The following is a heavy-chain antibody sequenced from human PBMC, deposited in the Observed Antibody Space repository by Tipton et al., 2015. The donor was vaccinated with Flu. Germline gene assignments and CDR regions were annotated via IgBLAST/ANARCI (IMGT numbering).Heavy chain of an antibody. CDR1: GFTVSSNY. D-gene: IGHD2-2*01. J-gene: IGHJ5*02. CDR2: IYSGGST. CDR3: ARERSQDCSSTSCYLGWFDP. Sequence: SLRLSCAASGFTVSSNYMSWVRQAPGKGLEGVSVIYSGGSTYYADSVKGRFTISRDNSKNTLYLQMNSLRAEDTAVYYCARERSQDCSSTSCYLGWFDPWGQGTLVTVSS. V-gene: IGHV3-66*02.